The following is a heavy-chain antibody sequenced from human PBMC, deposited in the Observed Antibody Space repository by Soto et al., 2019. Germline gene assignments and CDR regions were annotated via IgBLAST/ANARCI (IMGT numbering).Heavy chain of an antibody. CDR1: GASISSGGYY. D-gene: IGHD3-16*01. Sequence: QVQLQESGPGLVKPSQTLSLTCTVSGASISSGGYYWSWIRQLPGKGLEWIGYIYNNGPTYYNPPLKSRVTISVDTSKNRFSLKVTSVTAADRAVYYCARDGAVPYAMDVWGHGTTVTVSS. CDR2: IYNNGPT. J-gene: IGHJ6*02. V-gene: IGHV4-31*03. CDR3: ARDGAVPYAMDV.